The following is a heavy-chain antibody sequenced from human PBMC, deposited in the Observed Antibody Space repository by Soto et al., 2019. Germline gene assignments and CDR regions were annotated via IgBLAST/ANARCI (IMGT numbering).Heavy chain of an antibody. J-gene: IGHJ5*01. V-gene: IGHV3-21*02. Sequence: EVQLMESGGGLVQPGESLRLSCTASGFSFSSYTMNWVRQAPGKGLQWVASITNRGTHTYSADSVKGRFTIPRDNEKNSLYRQMNNLVAEETATYYCARAHEVAWFDSWGLGTLVTVTS. CDR2: ITNRGTHT. D-gene: IGHD2-15*01. CDR1: GFSFSSYT. CDR3: ARAHEVAWFDS.